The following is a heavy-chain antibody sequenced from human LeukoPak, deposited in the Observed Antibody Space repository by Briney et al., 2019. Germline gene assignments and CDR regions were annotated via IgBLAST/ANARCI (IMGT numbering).Heavy chain of an antibody. CDR3: AGYFDVLRFLEWSPRNWFDP. CDR1: GVSISSSSYY. V-gene: IGHV4-39*01. D-gene: IGHD3-3*01. Sequence: SETLSLTCTVSGVSISSSSYYWGWVRQPPGKGLEWIGSIYYSGSTYYNPSLKSRVTISVDTSKNQFSLKLSSVTAADTAVYYCAGYFDVLRFLEWSPRNWFDPWGQGTLVTVSS. J-gene: IGHJ5*02. CDR2: IYYSGST.